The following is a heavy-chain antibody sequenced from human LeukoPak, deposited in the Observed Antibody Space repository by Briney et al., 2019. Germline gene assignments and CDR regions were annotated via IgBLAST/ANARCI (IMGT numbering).Heavy chain of an antibody. CDR1: GGSISSSSYY. CDR3: ARNDYGGPLDY. Sequence: KTSETLSLTCTVSGGSISSSSYYWSWIRQPAGKGLEWIGRIYTSGSTNYNPSLKSRVTMSVDTSKNQFSLKLSSVTAADTAVYYCARNDYGGPLDYWGQGTLVTVSS. CDR2: IYTSGST. V-gene: IGHV4-61*02. D-gene: IGHD4-17*01. J-gene: IGHJ4*02.